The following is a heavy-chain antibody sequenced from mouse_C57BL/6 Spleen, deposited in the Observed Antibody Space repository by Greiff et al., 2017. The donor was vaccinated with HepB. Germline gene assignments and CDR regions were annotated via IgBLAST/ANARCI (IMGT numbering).Heavy chain of an antibody. Sequence: EVMLVESGGDLVKPGGSLKLSCAASGFTFSSYGMSWVRQTPDKRLEWVATISSGGSYTYYPDSVKGRFTISRDNAKNTLYLQMSSLKSEDTAMYYCARQANGLDYWGQGTSVTVSS. J-gene: IGHJ4*01. D-gene: IGHD2-2*01. V-gene: IGHV5-6*01. CDR2: ISSGGSYT. CDR3: ARQANGLDY. CDR1: GFTFSSYG.